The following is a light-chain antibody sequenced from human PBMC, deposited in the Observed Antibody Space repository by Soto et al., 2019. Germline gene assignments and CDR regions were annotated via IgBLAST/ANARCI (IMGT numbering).Light chain of an antibody. CDR1: QSVSSNF. J-gene: IGKJ2*01. CDR3: QQYDTSPTGT. CDR2: CAS. V-gene: IGKV3-20*01. Sequence: EIVLTQSPGTLSLSPGETVTLSCRASQSVSSNFLAWYQHKPGQAPRLLIYCASSRATGIPDRFSGSGSGTDFTLTISGLEPEDFAVYFCQQYDTSPTGTFGQGTKLEIK.